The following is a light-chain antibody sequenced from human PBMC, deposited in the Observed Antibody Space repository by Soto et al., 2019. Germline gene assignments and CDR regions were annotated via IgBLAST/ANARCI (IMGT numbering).Light chain of an antibody. J-gene: IGKJ1*01. CDR2: DAS. CDR1: QGISNY. CDR3: QKYDSAPRT. V-gene: IGKV1-27*01. Sequence: DIQMTQSPSSLSASVGDRVTITCRASQGISNYLAWYQQKPGKVPKLLIYDASTLQSGVPSRFSGSRYGTDFTLTISSLQPEDVASYYCQKYDSAPRTFGQGTRVEIK.